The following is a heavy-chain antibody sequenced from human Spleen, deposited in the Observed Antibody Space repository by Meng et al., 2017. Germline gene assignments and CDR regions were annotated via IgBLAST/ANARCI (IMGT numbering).Heavy chain of an antibody. D-gene: IGHD4-17*01. J-gene: IGHJ5*02. V-gene: IGHV4-30-4*01. CDR3: AKTNYGDYNWFDP. CDR1: GAPISSGDYF. Sequence: QGHLRESGPALVKPSQTLSLTCTVSGAPISSGDYFWILIRQSPGKGLEWIGYISYSGGTYSNPSLRSRLTISVDTSKNQFSLKLSSVTAADTAVYYCAKTNYGDYNWFDPWGQGTLVTVSS. CDR2: ISYSGGT.